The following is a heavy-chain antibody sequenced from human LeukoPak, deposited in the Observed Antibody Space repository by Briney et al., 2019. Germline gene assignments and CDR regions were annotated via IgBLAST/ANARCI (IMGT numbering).Heavy chain of an antibody. Sequence: GGSLRLSCAASGFTFSSYWMSWVRQAPGKGLEWVASIKQDGSENYYVDSVKGRFTISRDNAKNSLYLQMNSLRAEDTAVYYCARDCSSTSCCRGGFDPWGQGTLVTVSS. CDR3: ARDCSSTSCCRGGFDP. D-gene: IGHD2-2*01. V-gene: IGHV3-7*01. CDR2: IKQDGSEN. J-gene: IGHJ5*02. CDR1: GFTFSSYW.